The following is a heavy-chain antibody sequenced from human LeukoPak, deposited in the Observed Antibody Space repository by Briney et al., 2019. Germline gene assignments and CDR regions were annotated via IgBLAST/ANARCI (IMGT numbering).Heavy chain of an antibody. CDR3: ATVSPRYSSPRYNWFDP. CDR1: GYTFTDYY. CDR2: VDPEDGET. V-gene: IGHV1-69-2*01. Sequence: ASVKVSCKVSGYTFTDYYMHWVQQAPGKGLEWMGLVDPEDGETIYAEKFQGRVTITADTSTDTAYMELSSLRSEDTAVYYCATVSPRYSSPRYNWFDPWGQGTLVTVSS. J-gene: IGHJ5*02. D-gene: IGHD6-13*01.